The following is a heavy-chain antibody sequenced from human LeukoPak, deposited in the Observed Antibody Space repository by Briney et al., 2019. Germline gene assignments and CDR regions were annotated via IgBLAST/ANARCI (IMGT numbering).Heavy chain of an antibody. D-gene: IGHD2-15*01. Sequence: GASVKVSCKASGGTFSSYAISWVRQAPGQGLEWMGGIIPIFGTANYAQKFQGGVTITADESTSTAYMELSSLRSEDTAVYYCARTTPDAYCSGGSCYFDYWGQGTLVTVSS. V-gene: IGHV1-69*13. J-gene: IGHJ4*02. CDR3: ARTTPDAYCSGGSCYFDY. CDR1: GGTFSSYA. CDR2: IIPIFGTA.